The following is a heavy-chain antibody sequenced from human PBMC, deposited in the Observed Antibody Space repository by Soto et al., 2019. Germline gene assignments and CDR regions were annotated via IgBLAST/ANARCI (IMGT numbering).Heavy chain of an antibody. D-gene: IGHD3-22*01. CDR3: ARGGYFDSSNYLAY. V-gene: IGHV1-3*01. J-gene: IGHJ4*02. CDR2: INPGNGNT. Sequence: ASVKVSCKASGYTFTSYGINWVRQPPGRGLEWMGWINPGNGNTKYSQQFQGRVIIDRDTSASTAYMELSSLRSEDTDVYYCARGGYFDSSNYLAYWGLGTLVTVSS. CDR1: GYTFTSYG.